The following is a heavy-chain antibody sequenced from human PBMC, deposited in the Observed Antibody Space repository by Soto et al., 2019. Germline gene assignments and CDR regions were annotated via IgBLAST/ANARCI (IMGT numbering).Heavy chain of an antibody. V-gene: IGHV3-23*01. Sequence: WGSLLFSCAASVFTFSIFSMNWVRQAPGKGLEWVSSLSTNGGSTYYAESVKGRFTISRDNAKNTLFLQMDSLRAEDTAVYFCAKSKDSTIFGVVIYYFDTWGQGALVTVSS. D-gene: IGHD3-3*01. CDR3: AKSKDSTIFGVVIYYFDT. CDR2: LSTNGGST. J-gene: IGHJ4*02. CDR1: VFTFSIFS.